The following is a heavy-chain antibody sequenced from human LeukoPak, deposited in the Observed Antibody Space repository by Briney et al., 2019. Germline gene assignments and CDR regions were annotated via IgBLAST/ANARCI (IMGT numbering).Heavy chain of an antibody. CDR3: ARDLTMVRGVIVYGMDV. Sequence: GGSLRLSCAASGFTFSSYNMNWVRQAPGKGLEWVSSISSSSSYKYYADSVKGRFTISRDNAKNSLYLQMNSLRAEDTAVYYCARDLTMVRGVIVYGMDVWCQGTTVTVSS. J-gene: IGHJ6*02. V-gene: IGHV3-21*01. CDR2: ISSSSSYK. CDR1: GFTFSSYN. D-gene: IGHD3-10*01.